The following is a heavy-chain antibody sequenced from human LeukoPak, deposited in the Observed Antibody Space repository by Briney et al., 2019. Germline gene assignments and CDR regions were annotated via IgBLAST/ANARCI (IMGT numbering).Heavy chain of an antibody. J-gene: IGHJ4*02. CDR2: IYSGGST. V-gene: IGHV3-66*01. D-gene: IGHD3-22*01. CDR1: GFTVSSNY. CDR3: ARGPHYYDSSGYHHFDY. Sequence: GGSLGLSCAASGFTVSSNYMSWVRQAPGKGLEWVSVIYSGGSTYYADSVKGRFTISRDNSKNTLYLQMNSLRAEDTAVYYCARGPHYYDSSGYHHFDYWGQGTLVTVSS.